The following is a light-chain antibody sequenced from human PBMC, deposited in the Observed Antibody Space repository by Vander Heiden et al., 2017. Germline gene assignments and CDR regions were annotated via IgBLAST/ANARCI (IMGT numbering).Light chain of an antibody. V-gene: IGLV3-21*02. J-gene: IGLJ2*01. CDR3: QVWDSTSDHVI. Sequence: SYVLTQPPSVSVAPGQTARIPCEGNNIGSQSVHWNQQKPGQAPVLVVFENRARPSGIPERFSGSNSGNTATLTISRVEAGDEADYYCQVWDSTSDHVIFGGGTKLTVL. CDR1: NIGSQS. CDR2: ENR.